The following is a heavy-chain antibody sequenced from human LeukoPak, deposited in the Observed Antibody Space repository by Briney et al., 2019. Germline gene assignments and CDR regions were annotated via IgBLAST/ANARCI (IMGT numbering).Heavy chain of an antibody. V-gene: IGHV1-2*02. CDR1: GYTFTGYY. CDR3: ARLHDPRTFDY. CDR2: INPNSGGI. J-gene: IGHJ4*02. Sequence: ASVEVSCKASGYTFTGYYMHWVRQAPGQGLEWMGWINPNSGGINYAQKFQGRVTMTRDTSISTAYMELSRLRSDDTAVYYCARLHDPRTFDYWGQGTLVTVSS. D-gene: IGHD3-16*01.